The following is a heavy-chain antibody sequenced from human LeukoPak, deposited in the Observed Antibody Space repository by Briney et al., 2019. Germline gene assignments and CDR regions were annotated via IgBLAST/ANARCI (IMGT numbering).Heavy chain of an antibody. CDR3: ASFGGYNFYMDV. CDR2: IKQDGSEK. D-gene: IGHD3-16*01. V-gene: IGHV3-7*01. CDR1: GFTFSRYW. J-gene: IGHJ6*03. Sequence: GGSLRLSCAASGFTFSRYWMSWVRQAPGKGLEWVANIKQDGSEKYYVDSVKGRFTISRDNAKNSLYLQMNSLRAEDTAVYYCASFGGYNFYMDVWGKGTTVTVSS.